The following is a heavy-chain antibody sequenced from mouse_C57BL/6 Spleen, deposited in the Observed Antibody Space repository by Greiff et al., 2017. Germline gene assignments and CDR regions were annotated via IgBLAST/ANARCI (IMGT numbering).Heavy chain of an antibody. D-gene: IGHD2-5*01. CDR2: IDPTDSCT. J-gene: IGHJ3*01. CDR3: ARPCSNYWFGD. V-gene: IGHV1-50*01. Sequence: QVQLQQPGAELVKPGASVKLSCKASGYTFTSYWMQWVKQRPGPGLEWIGGIDPTDSCTTYNQKFKGKATLTVDTASSTAYMHLSSLTSEDSAVYYCARPCSNYWFGDRGKGALVTVSA. CDR1: GYTFTSYW.